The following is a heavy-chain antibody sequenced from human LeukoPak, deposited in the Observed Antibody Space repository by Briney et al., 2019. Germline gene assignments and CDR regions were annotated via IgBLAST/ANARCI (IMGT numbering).Heavy chain of an antibody. D-gene: IGHD3-22*01. Sequence: ASVKVSCKVSGYTLTELSMHWVRQAPGKGLEWMGGFDPEDGETIYAQKLQGRVTMTTDTSTSTVYMELRSLRSDDTAVYYCARSFSYYYDSSGYYYGDYWGQGTLVTVSS. CDR2: FDPEDGET. J-gene: IGHJ4*02. CDR1: GYTLTELS. CDR3: ARSFSYYYDSSGYYYGDY. V-gene: IGHV1-24*01.